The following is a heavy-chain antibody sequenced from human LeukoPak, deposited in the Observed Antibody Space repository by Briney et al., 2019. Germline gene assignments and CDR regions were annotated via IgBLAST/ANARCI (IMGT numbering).Heavy chain of an antibody. CDR3: AALIGTYSPFHY. CDR2: IYSGGST. D-gene: IGHD1-26*01. V-gene: IGHV3-53*01. CDR1: GFTFSSYA. Sequence: GGSLRLSCAASGFTFSSYAMHWVRQAPGKGLEWVSFIYSGGSTYYADSVKGRFTISRDSSKNTLYLQMNSLRAEDTAVYYCAALIGTYSPFHYWGQGTLVTVSS. J-gene: IGHJ4*02.